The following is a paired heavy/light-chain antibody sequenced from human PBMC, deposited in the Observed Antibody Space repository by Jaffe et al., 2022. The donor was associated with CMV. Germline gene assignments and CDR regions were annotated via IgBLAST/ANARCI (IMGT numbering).Heavy chain of an antibody. Sequence: QVQLVQSGAEVKKPGASVKVSCKASGYTFTSYGISWVRQAPGQGLEWMGWISAYNGNTNYAQKLQGRVTMTTDTSTSTAYMELRSLRSDDTAVYYCARDGGDIVVVPAAIHGWYYGMDVWGQGTTVTVSS. CDR3: ARDGGDIVVVPAAIHGWYYGMDV. CDR2: ISAYNGNT. D-gene: IGHD2-2*02. CDR1: GYTFTSYG. J-gene: IGHJ6*02. V-gene: IGHV1-18*01.
Light chain of an antibody. Sequence: QSALTQPASVSGSPGQSITISCTGTSSDVGGYNYVSWYQQHPGKAPKLMIYDVSNRPSGVSNRFSGSKSGNTASLTISGLQAEDEADYYCSSYTSSSTLEVVFGGGTKLTVL. J-gene: IGLJ2*01. CDR3: SSYTSSSTLEVV. CDR1: SSDVGGYNY. V-gene: IGLV2-14*03. CDR2: DVS.